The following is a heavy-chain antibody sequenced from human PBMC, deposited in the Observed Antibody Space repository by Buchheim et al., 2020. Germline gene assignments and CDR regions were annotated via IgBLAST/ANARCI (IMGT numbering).Heavy chain of an antibody. CDR2: IRNSGSDI. D-gene: IGHD6-19*01. Sequence: VQLVESGGGLVKPGGSLRLSCAASGFTFSTYNINWVRQAPGKGLEWVSSIRNSGSDIYYADSVKGRFTISRDNAKNSLYLQMNSLRAEDTGVYYCARVDSSGWYSLDYYYMDVWGKGTT. CDR1: GFTFSTYN. J-gene: IGHJ6*03. V-gene: IGHV3-21*01. CDR3: ARVDSSGWYSLDYYYMDV.